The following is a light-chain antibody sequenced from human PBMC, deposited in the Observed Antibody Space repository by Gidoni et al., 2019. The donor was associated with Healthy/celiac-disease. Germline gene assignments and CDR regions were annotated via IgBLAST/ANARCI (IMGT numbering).Light chain of an antibody. V-gene: IGLV1-40*01. Sequence: VLTQPPSVSGAPGQRVTISCTWSSSNIGAGYDVHWYQQLPGTAPTLLIYCNSSRPSGVPDRFSGSKSGTSASLAITGLQAEDDADYYCQSYDSSLSGSVFGGGTKLTVL. CDR1: SSNIGAGYD. J-gene: IGLJ3*02. CDR3: QSYDSSLSGSV. CDR2: CNS.